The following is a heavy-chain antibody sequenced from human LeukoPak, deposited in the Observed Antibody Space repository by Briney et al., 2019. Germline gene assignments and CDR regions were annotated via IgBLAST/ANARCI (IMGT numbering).Heavy chain of an antibody. CDR3: ARGRPHKDAFDI. CDR1: GGSFSGYY. V-gene: IGHV4-34*01. CDR2: INHSGST. Sequence: SETLSLTCAVYGGSFSGYYWSWIRQPPGKGLEWIGEINHSGSTNYNPSLKSRVTISVDTSKNQFFLKLSSVTAADTAVYYCARGRPHKDAFDIWGQGTMVTVSS. J-gene: IGHJ3*02.